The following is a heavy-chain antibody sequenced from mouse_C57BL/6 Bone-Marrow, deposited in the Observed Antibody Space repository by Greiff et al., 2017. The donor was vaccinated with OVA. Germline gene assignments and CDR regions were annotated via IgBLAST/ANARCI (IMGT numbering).Heavy chain of an antibody. CDR1: GYTFTSYW. V-gene: IGHV1-69*01. CDR3: ALPYYYGSRYFDY. J-gene: IGHJ2*01. Sequence: VQLQQPGAELVMPGASVKLSCKASGYTFTSYWMHWVKQRPGQGLEWIGEIDPSDSYTNYNQKFKGKSTLTVDKSSSTAYMQLSSLTSEDSAVYYCALPYYYGSRYFDYWGQGTTLTVSS. D-gene: IGHD1-1*01. CDR2: IDPSDSYT.